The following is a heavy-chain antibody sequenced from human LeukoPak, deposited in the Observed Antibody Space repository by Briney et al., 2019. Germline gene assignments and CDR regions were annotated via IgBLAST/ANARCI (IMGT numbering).Heavy chain of an antibody. CDR3: ARDLGYCSSTSCYGGNWFDP. V-gene: IGHV4-61*02. CDR1: GASITGGSYY. Sequence: SQTLSLTCTVSGASITGGSYYWTWIRQPAGKALEWIGRIYTSGSTTYNPSLKSRVTISLDMSENQFSLKLSSVTAADTAVYYCARDLGYCSSTSCYGGNWFDPWGQGTLVTVSS. CDR2: IYTSGST. D-gene: IGHD2-2*01. J-gene: IGHJ5*02.